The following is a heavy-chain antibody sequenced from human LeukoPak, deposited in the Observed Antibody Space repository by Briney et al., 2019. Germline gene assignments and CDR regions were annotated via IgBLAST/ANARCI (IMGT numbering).Heavy chain of an antibody. V-gene: IGHV3-23*01. J-gene: IGHJ2*01. Sequence: GGSLRLSCAASGFTFSYYAMSWVRQAPGKGLEWVSAISGSGVSTYYADSVKGRFTISRDNSKNTLYLQMNSLRSEDTAVYYCAREQVSNWYFDLWGRGTLVTVSS. CDR2: ISGSGVST. CDR1: GFTFSYYA. CDR3: AREQVSNWYFDL. D-gene: IGHD2-8*01.